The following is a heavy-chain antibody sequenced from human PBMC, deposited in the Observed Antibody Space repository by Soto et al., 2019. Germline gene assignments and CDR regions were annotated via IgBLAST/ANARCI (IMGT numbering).Heavy chain of an antibody. Sequence: ASVKVSCKASGYTFTGYYMHWVRQAPGQGLEWMGWINPNSGNTGYAQKFQGRVTMTRNTSISTAYMELSSLRSEDTAMYYCARATAYRITMVRGVMRYYYMDVWGKGTTVTVSS. V-gene: IGHV1-8*02. D-gene: IGHD3-10*01. J-gene: IGHJ6*03. CDR3: ARATAYRITMVRGVMRYYYMDV. CDR1: GYTFTGYY. CDR2: INPNSGNT.